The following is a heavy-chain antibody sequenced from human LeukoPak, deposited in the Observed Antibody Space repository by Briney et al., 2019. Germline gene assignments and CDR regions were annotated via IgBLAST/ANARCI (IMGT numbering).Heavy chain of an antibody. V-gene: IGHV1-69*13. CDR1: GGTFSSYA. Sequence: SVKVSCKASGGTFSSYAISWVRQAPGQGLEWMGGIIPIFGTANYAQKFQGRVTITADESTSTAYMELSSLRSEDTAVYYCARDGDYYGSGNFDYWGQGTLVTVSS. J-gene: IGHJ4*02. D-gene: IGHD3-10*01. CDR3: ARDGDYYGSGNFDY. CDR2: IIPIFGTA.